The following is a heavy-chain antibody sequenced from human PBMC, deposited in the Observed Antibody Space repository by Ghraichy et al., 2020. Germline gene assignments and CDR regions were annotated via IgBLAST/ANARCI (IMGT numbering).Heavy chain of an antibody. V-gene: IGHV3-30*18. D-gene: IGHD4-23*01. CDR1: GFTFSSYG. Sequence: GGSLRLSCAASGFTFSSYGMHWVRQAPGKGLEWVAVISYDGSNKYYADSVKGRFTISRDNSKNTLYLQMNSLRAEDTAVYYCAKDYDYGGIDYWGQGTLVTVSS. J-gene: IGHJ4*02. CDR3: AKDYDYGGIDY. CDR2: ISYDGSNK.